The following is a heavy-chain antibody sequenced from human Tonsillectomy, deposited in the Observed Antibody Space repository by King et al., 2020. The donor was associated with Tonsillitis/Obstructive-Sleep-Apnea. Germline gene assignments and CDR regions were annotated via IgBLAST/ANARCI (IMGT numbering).Heavy chain of an antibody. CDR1: GYSFTTDW. CDR2: IYPGDSDT. D-gene: IGHD2-2*01. J-gene: IGHJ3*02. Sequence: QLVQSGAEVKKPGESLKISCKGSGYSFTTDWIGWVRQMPGKGLEWMGIIYPGDSDTRYSPSFQGQVTIPADKAISTAYLQWSSLKASDTAIYYCAKRVAGYCSSTSCPDAFDIWGQGTMVTVSS. CDR3: AKRVAGYCSSTSCPDAFDI. V-gene: IGHV5-51*01.